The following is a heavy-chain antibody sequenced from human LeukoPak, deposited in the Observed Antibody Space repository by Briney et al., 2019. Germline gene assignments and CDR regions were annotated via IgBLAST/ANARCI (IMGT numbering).Heavy chain of an antibody. CDR1: GYTFTSYY. Sequence: ASVKVSCTASGYTFTSYYMHWVRQAPGQGLEWMGIINPSGGSTSYAQKFQGRVTMTRDTSTSTVYMELSSLRSEDTAVYYCARDSIFGVVTAHFVYWGQGTLVTVSS. V-gene: IGHV1-46*01. D-gene: IGHD3-3*01. J-gene: IGHJ4*02. CDR2: INPSGGST. CDR3: ARDSIFGVVTAHFVY.